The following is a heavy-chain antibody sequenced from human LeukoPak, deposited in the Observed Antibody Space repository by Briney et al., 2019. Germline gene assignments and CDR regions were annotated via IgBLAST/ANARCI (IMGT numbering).Heavy chain of an antibody. V-gene: IGHV3-15*01. Sequence: GGSLRLSCAASGFTFSNAWMSWVRQAPGKGLEWVGRIKSKPDGGTTDYAAPVKGRFTISRDDSKNTLYLQMNSLKTEDTAVYFCATGGATAPYYYYYYGLDVWGQGTTVTVSS. D-gene: IGHD1-26*01. CDR1: GFTFSNAW. CDR3: ATGGATAPYYYYYYGLDV. J-gene: IGHJ6*02. CDR2: IKSKPDGGTT.